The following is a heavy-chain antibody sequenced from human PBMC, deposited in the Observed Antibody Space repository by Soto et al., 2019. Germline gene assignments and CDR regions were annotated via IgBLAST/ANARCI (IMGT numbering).Heavy chain of an antibody. D-gene: IGHD6-19*01. Sequence: SVKVSCKACGGTFSSYAISWVRQAPGQGLEWMGGIIPIFGTANYAQKFQGRVTITADESTSTAYMELSSLRSEDTAVYYCARGTAVAGHFDYWGQGTLVTVSS. CDR3: ARGTAVAGHFDY. V-gene: IGHV1-69*13. J-gene: IGHJ4*02. CDR2: IIPIFGTA. CDR1: GGTFSSYA.